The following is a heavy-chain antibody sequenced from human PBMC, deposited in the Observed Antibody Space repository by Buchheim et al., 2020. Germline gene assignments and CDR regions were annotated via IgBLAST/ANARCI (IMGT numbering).Heavy chain of an antibody. Sequence: EVQLVQSGAEGKKPGESLRISCKGSGYSFTSYWISWVRQMPGKGLEWMGRIDPSDSYTNYSPSFQGHVTISADKSISTAYLQWSSLKASDTAMYYCARHKGPSIAAAGTDFDYWGQGTL. D-gene: IGHD6-13*01. J-gene: IGHJ4*02. CDR1: GYSFTSYW. CDR2: IDPSDSYT. CDR3: ARHKGPSIAAAGTDFDY. V-gene: IGHV5-10-1*03.